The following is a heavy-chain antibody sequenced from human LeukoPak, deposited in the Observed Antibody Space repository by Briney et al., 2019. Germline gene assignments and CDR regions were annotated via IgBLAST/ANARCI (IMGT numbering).Heavy chain of an antibody. V-gene: IGHV1-69*13. CDR2: IIPLYGTA. Sequence: SVKVSCKASGYTFTTYGISWVRQAPGQGLEWMGGIIPLYGTANYAQKFQDRVTITADESTSTVYMEVSSLRSEDTATYYCARSPYKGEYFQEWGQGTLVTVSS. D-gene: IGHD3-10*01. CDR3: ARSPYKGEYFQE. J-gene: IGHJ1*01. CDR1: GYTFTTYG.